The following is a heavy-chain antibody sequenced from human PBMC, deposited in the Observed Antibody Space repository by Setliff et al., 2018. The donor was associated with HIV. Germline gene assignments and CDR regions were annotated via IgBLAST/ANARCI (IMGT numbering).Heavy chain of an antibody. J-gene: IGHJ4*02. CDR3: ARGGGFWSGQLDY. Sequence: SETLSLTCAVYGGSFSDHYWSWIRQPPGKGLEWIGEINHSGISDFNPSRKSRVSIPIDTPRSQFSLKLSSVTAADTAVYYCARGGGFWSGQLDYWGQGTLVTVSS. D-gene: IGHD3-3*01. CDR2: INHSGIS. CDR1: GGSFSDHY. V-gene: IGHV4-34*01.